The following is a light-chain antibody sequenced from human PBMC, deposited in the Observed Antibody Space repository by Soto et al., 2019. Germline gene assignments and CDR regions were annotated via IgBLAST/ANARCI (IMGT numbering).Light chain of an antibody. CDR3: SSFTSSITHV. CDR1: SGDVGGYNY. V-gene: IGLV2-14*01. CDR2: GVS. J-gene: IGLJ2*01. Sequence: QSVLTQPASVSGSPGQSITISCTGTSGDVGGYNYVSWYQQFPGKAPKLLIYGVSYRPSGVSNRFSGSKSGNTASLTISGLQAEDEADYYCSSFTSSITHVFGGETKVTVL.